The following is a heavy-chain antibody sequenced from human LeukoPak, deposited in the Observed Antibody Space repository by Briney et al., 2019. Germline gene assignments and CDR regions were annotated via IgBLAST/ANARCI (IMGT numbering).Heavy chain of an antibody. J-gene: IGHJ4*02. D-gene: IGHD3-10*01. CDR2: INPSGGST. CDR3: ARDHTMVRGVPVFYFDY. V-gene: IGHV1-46*01. Sequence: ASVKVSCKASGYTFTSYYMHWVRQAPGQGLEWMGIINPSGGSTSYAQKFQGRVTMTRDTSTSTVYMELSSLRSEDTAVYYCARDHTMVRGVPVFYFDYWGQGTLVTVSS. CDR1: GYTFTSYY.